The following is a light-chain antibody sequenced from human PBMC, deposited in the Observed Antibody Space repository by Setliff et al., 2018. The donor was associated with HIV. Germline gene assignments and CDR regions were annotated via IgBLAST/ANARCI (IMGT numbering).Light chain of an antibody. Sequence: QSALAQPRSVSGSPGQSVNISCTGTSSDVGGYDFVSWYQQHPGKVPKLIIYDVNKRPSGVPDRFSGSKSGNTASLIISGLQADDEVDYYCCSYAGSPYVFGTGTKV. V-gene: IGLV2-11*01. J-gene: IGLJ1*01. CDR1: SSDVGGYDF. CDR3: CSYAGSPYV. CDR2: DVN.